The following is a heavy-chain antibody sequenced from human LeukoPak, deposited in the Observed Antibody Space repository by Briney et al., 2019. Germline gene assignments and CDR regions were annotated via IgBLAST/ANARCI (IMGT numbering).Heavy chain of an antibody. J-gene: IGHJ4*02. D-gene: IGHD1-26*01. V-gene: IGHV4-34*01. CDR2: INHSGST. Sequence: SETLSLTCTVSGGSISSYYWSWIRQPPGKGLEWIGEINHSGSTNYNPSLKSRVTISVDTSKNQFSLKLSSVTAADTAVYYCASPTREGLASFDYWGQGTLVTVSS. CDR1: GGSISSYY. CDR3: ASPTREGLASFDY.